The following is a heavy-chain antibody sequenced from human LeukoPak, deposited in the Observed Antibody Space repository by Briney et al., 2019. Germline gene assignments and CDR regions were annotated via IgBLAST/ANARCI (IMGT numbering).Heavy chain of an antibody. CDR3: ARALSPGGWAAILSNYYYYMDV. D-gene: IGHD2-2*02. CDR2: ISAYNGNT. Sequence: ASVKVSCKASGYTFTSYGISWVRQAPGQGLEWMGWISAYNGNTNYAQKLQGRVTKTTDTSTSTAYMELRSLRSDDTAVYYCARALSPGGWAAILSNYYYYMDVWGKGTTVTVSS. J-gene: IGHJ6*03. CDR1: GYTFTSYG. V-gene: IGHV1-18*01.